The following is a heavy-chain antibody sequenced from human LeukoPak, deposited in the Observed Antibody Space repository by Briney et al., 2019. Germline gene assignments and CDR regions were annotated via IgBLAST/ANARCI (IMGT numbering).Heavy chain of an antibody. J-gene: IGHJ4*02. V-gene: IGHV3-9*01. CDR2: ISWNSGDI. D-gene: IGHD5-18*01. CDR3: VKVRGYSYGYFDN. Sequence: QPGGSLRLSCAASGFIFDDYAMHWVRQAPGKGLEWVSGISWNSGDIGYADSVKGRFTVSRDNAKNSLYLQMNSLRAEDSALYYCVKVRGYSYGYFDNWGQGILVTVSS. CDR1: GFIFDDYA.